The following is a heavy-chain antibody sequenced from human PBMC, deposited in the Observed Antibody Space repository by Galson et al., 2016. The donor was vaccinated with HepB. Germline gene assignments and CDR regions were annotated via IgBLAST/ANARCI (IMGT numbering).Heavy chain of an antibody. CDR3: ARDRSRFSSGYYTGARDVFAI. D-gene: IGHD3-3*01. Sequence: SLRLSCAASGFSISTYTMHWVRQAPGRGLEWISYISSSSAYVDYADSVKGRFTISRENAKNSLYLQMDSLRAEDTAMYYCARDRSRFSSGYYTGARDVFAIWGHGTVVTVSS. CDR2: ISSSSAYV. V-gene: IGHV3-21*01. CDR1: GFSISTYT. J-gene: IGHJ3*02.